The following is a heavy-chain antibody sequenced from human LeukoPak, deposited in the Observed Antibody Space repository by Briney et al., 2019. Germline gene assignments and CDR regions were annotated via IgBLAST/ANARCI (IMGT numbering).Heavy chain of an antibody. CDR1: GYTFTGYY. CDR3: ARSDILTGYSFDY. D-gene: IGHD3-9*01. V-gene: IGHV1-2*04. Sequence: ASVKVSCKASGYTFTGYYMHWVRQAPGQGLEWMGWINPNSGGTNYAQKFQGWVTMTRDTSISTAYMELSRLRSDDTAVYYCARSDILTGYSFDYWGQGTLVTVSS. J-gene: IGHJ4*02. CDR2: INPNSGGT.